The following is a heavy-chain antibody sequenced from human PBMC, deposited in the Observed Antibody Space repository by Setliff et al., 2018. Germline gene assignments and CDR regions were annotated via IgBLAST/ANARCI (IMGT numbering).Heavy chain of an antibody. CDR2: ISLYDGHT. CDR3: ARGNPAERYEY. V-gene: IGHV1-18*01. CDR1: GYNFKTYA. J-gene: IGHJ1*01. D-gene: IGHD5-12*01. Sequence: ASVKVSCKASGYNFKTYAISWVRQAPGQGLEWMGFISLYDGHTNYAQNFQGRLTVTTDTSTSTAYMELSSLRFDDTAVYYCARGNPAERYEYWGQGTLVTVSS.